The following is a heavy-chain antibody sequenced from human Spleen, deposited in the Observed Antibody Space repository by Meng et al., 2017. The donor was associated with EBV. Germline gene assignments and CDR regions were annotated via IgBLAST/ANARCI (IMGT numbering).Heavy chain of an antibody. CDR1: GGLMRVGGFD. J-gene: IGHJ5*02. CDR3: ARHIDPWANSFDP. V-gene: IGHV4-39*01. D-gene: IGHD1-26*01. CDR2: MYFGGTT. Sequence: LVECVPLKAMVSWAPALHRGGRGGLMRVGGFDGGLIRQPPGKGVPWIGSMYFGGTTYYNPSLKKRVAISMDTSKNYFSLKVSSVTAADTAVYYCARHIDPWANSFDPWGQGALVTVSS.